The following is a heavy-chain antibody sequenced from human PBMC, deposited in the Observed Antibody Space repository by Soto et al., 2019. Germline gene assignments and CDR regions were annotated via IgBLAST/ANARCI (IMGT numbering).Heavy chain of an antibody. CDR1: GFTFSSYG. Sequence: GGSLRLSCVGSGFTFSSYGMHWVRQSPGKGLECVAVISDTGSSHYYAASVEGRFTISRENSKNTLSLHMDRLRVEDTAVYYCAKDRGGDCPDNSCYFGADYWGQGTPVTVSS. V-gene: IGHV3-30*18. J-gene: IGHJ4*02. D-gene: IGHD2-2*01. CDR2: ISDTGSSH. CDR3: AKDRGGDCPDNSCYFGADY.